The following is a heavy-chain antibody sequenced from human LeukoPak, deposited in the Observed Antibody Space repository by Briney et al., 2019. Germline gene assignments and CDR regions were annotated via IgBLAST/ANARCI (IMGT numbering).Heavy chain of an antibody. Sequence: ASVKVSCKASGYTFTSYYMRWVRQAPGQGLEWMGWINPNSGGTNYAQKFQGRVTMTRDTSISTAYMELSRLRSDDTAVYYCARGPGYCSSTSCYPDYWGQGTLVTVSS. CDR3: ARGPGYCSSTSCYPDY. CDR1: GYTFTSYY. J-gene: IGHJ4*02. V-gene: IGHV1-2*02. CDR2: INPNSGGT. D-gene: IGHD2-2*01.